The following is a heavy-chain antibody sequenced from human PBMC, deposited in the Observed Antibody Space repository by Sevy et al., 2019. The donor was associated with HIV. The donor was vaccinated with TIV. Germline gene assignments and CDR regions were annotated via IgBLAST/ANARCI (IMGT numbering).Heavy chain of an antibody. CDR3: ARRNLFDWLSVMNGDFDY. CDR1: GYTFTSYG. Sequence: ASVKVSCKASGYTFTSYGISWVRQAPGQGLEWMGWISAYNGNTNYAQKLQGRVTMTTDTSTSTAYMELRSLRSDDTAVYYCARRNLFDWLSVMNGDFDYWGQGTLVTVSS. D-gene: IGHD3-9*01. V-gene: IGHV1-18*01. J-gene: IGHJ4*02. CDR2: ISAYNGNT.